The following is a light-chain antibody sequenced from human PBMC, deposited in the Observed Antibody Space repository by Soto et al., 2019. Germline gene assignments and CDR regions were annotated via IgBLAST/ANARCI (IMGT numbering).Light chain of an antibody. CDR3: AAWDDSLSGYV. Sequence: QSVLTQPPSASETPGQRVTISCSGSSSNIGGNAVNWYQQLPGTTPKLLIYSNNQRPSGVPDRFSGSKSGTSASLAISGLQSEDEADYYCAAWDDSLSGYVFGTGTKLTVL. CDR2: SNN. J-gene: IGLJ1*01. CDR1: SSNIGGNA. V-gene: IGLV1-44*01.